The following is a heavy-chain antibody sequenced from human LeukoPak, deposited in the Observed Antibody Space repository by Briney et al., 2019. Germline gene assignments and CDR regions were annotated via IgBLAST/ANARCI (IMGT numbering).Heavy chain of an antibody. J-gene: IGHJ5*02. Sequence: GGSLRLSCAASGFTFSSYWMHWVRQVPGKGLVWVSRITSDGSDTLYADSVKGRFTISRDNAKNTLYLQMNSLRAEDTALYYCSRDRRTWFDPWGQETLVSVSS. CDR1: GFTFSSYW. CDR3: SRDRRTWFDP. CDR2: ITSDGSDT. V-gene: IGHV3-74*01.